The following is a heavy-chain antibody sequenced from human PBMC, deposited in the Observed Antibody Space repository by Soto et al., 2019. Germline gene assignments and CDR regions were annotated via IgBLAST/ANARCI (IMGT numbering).Heavy chain of an antibody. CDR1: GFTLSDHY. CDR2: SRNKANKYTT. J-gene: IGHJ4*02. Sequence: EVQLVESGGGLVQPGGSLRLSCAVSGFTLSDHYMDWVRQAPGKGLEWVGRSRNKANKYTTEYAASVKGRFTISRDDSRNSLYLQMNSLKSADTAVYYCSRDLSHCSGGNCYSRFDYWGQGTLVSVSS. D-gene: IGHD2-15*01. V-gene: IGHV3-72*01. CDR3: SRDLSHCSGGNCYSRFDY.